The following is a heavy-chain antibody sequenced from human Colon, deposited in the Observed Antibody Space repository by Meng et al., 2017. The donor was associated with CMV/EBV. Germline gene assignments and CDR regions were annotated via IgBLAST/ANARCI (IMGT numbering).Heavy chain of an antibody. J-gene: IGHJ4*02. CDR2: IHWDDDK. CDR3: AGHSLTILTD. CDR1: AFSVTTSGAG. Sequence: LKESGPALVKHTQTRLLPRPFLAFSVTTSGAGLAWVLQPPGKAPELLALIHWDDDKRYSPSLKNRLNITKDTSKNQVVLSMTDLDPADTGTFYCAGHSLTILTDWGQGALVTVSS. V-gene: IGHV2-5*02. D-gene: IGHD2-8*02.